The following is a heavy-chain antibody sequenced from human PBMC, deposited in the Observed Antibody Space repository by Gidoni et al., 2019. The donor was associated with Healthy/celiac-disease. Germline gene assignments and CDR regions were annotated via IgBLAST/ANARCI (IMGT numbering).Heavy chain of an antibody. J-gene: IGHJ4*02. CDR2: INHSGST. Sequence: QVQLQQWGAGLLKPSETLSLTCAVYGGSFSGYYWSWIRQPPGKGLEWIGEINHSGSTNYNPSLKSRVTISVDTSKNQFSLKLSSVTAADTAVYYCARVGPRPHYDSSENWGQGTLVTISS. CDR3: ARVGPRPHYDSSEN. V-gene: IGHV4-34*01. D-gene: IGHD3-22*01. CDR1: GGSFSGYY.